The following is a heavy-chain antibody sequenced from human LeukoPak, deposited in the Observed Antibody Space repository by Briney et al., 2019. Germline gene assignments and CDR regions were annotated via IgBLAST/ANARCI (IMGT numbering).Heavy chain of an antibody. CDR3: ARGPRAAADDY. D-gene: IGHD6-13*01. CDR1: GYTFINYA. Sequence: GASVKVSCKVSGYTFINYAINWGRQAPGQRPEWIGWINAVNGNTKYSQKFQGRVTITRDTSASTAYMELSSLRSEDTAVYYCARGPRAAADDYWGQGTLVTVSS. V-gene: IGHV1-3*01. CDR2: INAVNGNT. J-gene: IGHJ4*02.